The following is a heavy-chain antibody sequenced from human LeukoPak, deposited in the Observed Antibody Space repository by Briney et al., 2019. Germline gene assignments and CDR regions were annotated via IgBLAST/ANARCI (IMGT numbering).Heavy chain of an antibody. CDR2: IYYSGST. CDR3: ARGKYYLPFDY. D-gene: IGHD2/OR15-2a*01. Sequence: SETLSLTCTVSGGSISSGGYYWSWIRQRPGKGLEWIGYIYYSGSTYYNPSLKSRVTISVDTSKNQFSLKLSSVTAADTAVYYCARGKYYLPFDYWGQGTLVTDSS. CDR1: GGSISSGGYY. V-gene: IGHV4-31*03. J-gene: IGHJ4*02.